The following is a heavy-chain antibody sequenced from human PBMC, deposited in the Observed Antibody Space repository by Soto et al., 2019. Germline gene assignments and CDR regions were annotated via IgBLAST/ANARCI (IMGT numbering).Heavy chain of an antibody. D-gene: IGHD2-21*01. CDR3: VRGRRRESCWGGDCYYFDL. Sequence: QITLKESGPTLVKPTQTLTLTCTFSGFSFSDGAVGVGWFRQSPGKAPEWLAIYYWDDDEWHNPSLRTRLTISYEAARSQVVLSMVDMDPQDTATYFCVRGRRRESCWGGDCYYFDLWGQGLLVAAS. CDR1: GFSFSDGAVG. J-gene: IGHJ4*02. V-gene: IGHV2-5*02. CDR2: YYWDDDE.